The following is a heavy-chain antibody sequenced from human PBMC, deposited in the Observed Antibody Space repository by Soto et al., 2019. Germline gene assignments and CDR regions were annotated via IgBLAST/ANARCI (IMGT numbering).Heavy chain of an antibody. CDR2: ISGSGGST. V-gene: IGHV3-23*01. Sequence: GGSLRLSCEASGFIFGNYWMSWLRQAPGKGLEWVSAISGSGGSTYYADSVKGRFTISRDNSKNTLYLQMNSLRAEDTAVYYCAKDLLWYSSSSDFDYWGQGTLVAVSS. D-gene: IGHD6-6*01. CDR1: GFIFGNYW. J-gene: IGHJ4*02. CDR3: AKDLLWYSSSSDFDY.